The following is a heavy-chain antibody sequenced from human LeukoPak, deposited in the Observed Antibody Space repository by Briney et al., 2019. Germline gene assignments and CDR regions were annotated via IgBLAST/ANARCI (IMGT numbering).Heavy chain of an antibody. CDR3: AKNVPGRAIDD. Sequence: PGGSLRLSCAASGFTFSSYAMSWVRQAPGKGLEWVSTIGTSADTYYPDSVKGRFTISRDNSRNTLDLQMNSLRADDTAVYYCAKNVPGRAIDDWGQGTLVTVST. CDR1: GFTFSSYA. D-gene: IGHD2-15*01. J-gene: IGHJ4*02. CDR2: IGTSADT. V-gene: IGHV3-23*01.